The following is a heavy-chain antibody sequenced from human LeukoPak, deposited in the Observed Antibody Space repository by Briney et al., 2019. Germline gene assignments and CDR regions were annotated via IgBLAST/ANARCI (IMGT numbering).Heavy chain of an antibody. CDR1: GYTFTSNY. CDR3: ASGDYYDSSWGFDY. J-gene: IGHJ4*02. D-gene: IGHD3-22*01. CDR2: ISPSGGST. Sequence: ASVKVSCKAFGYTFTSNYMHWVRQAPGQGPEWMGVISPSGGSTTYAQKFQGRVTLTRDMSTSTDYLELSSLRSEDTAVYYCASGDYYDSSWGFDYWGQGTLVTVSS. V-gene: IGHV1-46*01.